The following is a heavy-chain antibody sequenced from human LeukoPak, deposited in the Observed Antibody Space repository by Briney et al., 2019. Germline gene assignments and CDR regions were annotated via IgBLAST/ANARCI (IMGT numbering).Heavy chain of an antibody. CDR1: GGSISSGGYY. CDR3: ASWGITIFGVVIPFDY. V-gene: IGHV4-31*03. Sequence: SETLSLTCTVSGGSISSGGYYWSWIRQHPGKGLEWIGYIYHSGSTYYNPSLKSRVTISVDRSKNQFSLKLSSVTAADTAVYYCASWGITIFGVVIPFDYWGQGTLVTVSS. D-gene: IGHD3-3*01. CDR2: IYHSGST. J-gene: IGHJ4*02.